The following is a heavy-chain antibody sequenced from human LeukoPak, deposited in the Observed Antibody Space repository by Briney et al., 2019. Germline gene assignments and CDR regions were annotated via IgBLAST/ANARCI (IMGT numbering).Heavy chain of an antibody. V-gene: IGHV4-38-2*01. CDR1: GYSISSGYD. D-gene: IGHD2-2*01. CDR2: IYHSGRT. CDR3: ARHDNRCSSTSCSPNFDY. J-gene: IGHJ4*02. Sequence: PSETLSLTCAVSGYSISSGYDWGWIRQPPGKGLEWIERIYHSGRTYYNPSLKSRVTISVDTSKNQFSLKLSSVTAADTAVYYCARHDNRCSSTSCSPNFDYWGQGALVTVSS.